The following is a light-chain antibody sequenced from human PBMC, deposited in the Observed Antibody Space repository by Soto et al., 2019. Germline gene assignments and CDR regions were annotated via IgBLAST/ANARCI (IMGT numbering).Light chain of an antibody. CDR1: SSNIGNNY. CDR2: ENI. Sequence: QSVLTPPPSVSAAPGQKVTISCSGSSSNIGNNYVSWYQQLPGTAPKLLIYENIKRPSGIPDRFSGSKSGTSATLGITGLQTGDEADYYCVTWHNSLSAWVFGAGTKLTVL. CDR3: VTWHNSLSAWV. V-gene: IGLV1-51*02. J-gene: IGLJ3*02.